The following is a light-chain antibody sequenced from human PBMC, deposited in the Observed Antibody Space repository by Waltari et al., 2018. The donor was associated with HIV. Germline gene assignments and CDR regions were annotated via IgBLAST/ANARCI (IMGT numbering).Light chain of an antibody. CDR1: QSLLYRDGKTY. J-gene: IGKJ1*01. V-gene: IGKV2D-29*02. Sequence: DIVMTQSPLSLSVTPGQMASISCKSSQSLLYRDGKTYLFWYVQKPGQSPQLLLYEVSIRCPGVPGSVSRGGSGSTFTLKISRVEDVDVGLYFCMQSIQLPPTFGQGPKLEI. CDR3: MQSIQLPPT. CDR2: EVS.